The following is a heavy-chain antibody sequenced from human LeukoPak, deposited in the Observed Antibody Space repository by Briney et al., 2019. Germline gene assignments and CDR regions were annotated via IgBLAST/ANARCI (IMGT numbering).Heavy chain of an antibody. CDR1: GFTFSSYA. V-gene: IGHV3-23*01. CDR2: ISGSGGST. Sequence: GGSLRLSCAASGFTFSSYAMSWVRQAPGKGLEWVSAISGSGGSTYYADSVKGRFTISRDNSKNTLYLQMNSLRAEDTAVYYCAKAANLITMVRGVILIFEYWGQGTLVTVSS. J-gene: IGHJ4*02. D-gene: IGHD3-10*01. CDR3: AKAANLITMVRGVILIFEY.